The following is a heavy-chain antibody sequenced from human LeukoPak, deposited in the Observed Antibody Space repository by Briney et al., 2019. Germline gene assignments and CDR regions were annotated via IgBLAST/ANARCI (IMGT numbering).Heavy chain of an antibody. CDR1: GFTFSSYE. V-gene: IGHV3-48*03. D-gene: IGHD3-10*01. CDR2: ISSSGSTI. CDR3: AKDSYDNSI. J-gene: IGHJ4*02. Sequence: PGGSLRLSCAASGFTFSSYEMNWVRQAPGKGLEWVSYISSSGSTIYYADSVKGRFTISRDNSKNTLYLQMNSLRAEDTAVYYCAKDSYDNSIWGQGTLVSVSS.